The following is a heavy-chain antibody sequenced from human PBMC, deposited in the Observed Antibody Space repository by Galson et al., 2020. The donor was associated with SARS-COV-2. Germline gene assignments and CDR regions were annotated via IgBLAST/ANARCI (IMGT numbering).Heavy chain of an antibody. CDR3: ARDAYYYDILTGYYPQYYYYGMDV. CDR1: GFTFSSYG. Sequence: GESLKISCAASGFTFSSYGMHWVRQAPGKGLEWVAVIWYDGSNKYYADSVKGRFTISRDNSKNTLYLQMNSLRAEDTAVYYCARDAYYYDILTGYYPQYYYYGMDVWGQGTTVTVSS. D-gene: IGHD3-9*01. CDR2: IWYDGSNK. V-gene: IGHV3-33*01. J-gene: IGHJ6*02.